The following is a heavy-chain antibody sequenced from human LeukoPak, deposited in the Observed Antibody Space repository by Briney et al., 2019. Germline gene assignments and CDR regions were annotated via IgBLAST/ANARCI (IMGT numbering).Heavy chain of an antibody. Sequence: SQTLSLTCTVSGGFISSGSYYWSWIRQPAGKGLEWIGRIYTSGSTNYNPSLKSRVTISVDTSKNQFSLKLSSVTAADTALYSCARGKVVPAARYNYYYYGMDVWGQGTTVTVSS. CDR2: IYTSGST. V-gene: IGHV4-61*02. D-gene: IGHD2-2*01. CDR3: ARGKVVPAARYNYYYYGMDV. J-gene: IGHJ6*02. CDR1: GGFISSGSYY.